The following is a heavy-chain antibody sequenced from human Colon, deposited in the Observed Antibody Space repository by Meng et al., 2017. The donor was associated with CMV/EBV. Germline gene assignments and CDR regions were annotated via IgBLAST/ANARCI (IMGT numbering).Heavy chain of an antibody. Sequence: GGSLRLSCAASGFTFGSYEMNWVRQAPGKGLEWVSFISSSGSIKYYADSVKGRFTISRDNAKNSLYLQMNSLRAEDTAVYYCARELLATWEPFDYWGQGTLVTVSS. CDR3: ARELLATWEPFDY. CDR1: GFTFGSYE. D-gene: IGHD1-26*01. J-gene: IGHJ4*02. V-gene: IGHV3-48*03. CDR2: ISSSGSIK.